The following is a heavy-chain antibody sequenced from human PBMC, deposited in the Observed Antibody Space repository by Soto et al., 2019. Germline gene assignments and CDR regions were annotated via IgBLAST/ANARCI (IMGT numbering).Heavy chain of an antibody. CDR1: GFTFSSYW. D-gene: IGHD5-12*01. V-gene: IGHV3-74*01. Sequence: EVQLVESGGGLVQPGGSLRLSCTASGFTFSSYWMHWVRQAPGKGLVWVSRIDSDGSPTNYADFVKGRFTISRDNAKNTLYRQMNSLSVEDTAVYYCARGAGGYGNFGYWGQGTLVTVSS. J-gene: IGHJ4*02. CDR3: ARGAGGYGNFGY. CDR2: IDSDGSPT.